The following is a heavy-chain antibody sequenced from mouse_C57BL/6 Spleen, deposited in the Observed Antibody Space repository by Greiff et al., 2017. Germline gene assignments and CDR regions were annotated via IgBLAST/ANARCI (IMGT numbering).Heavy chain of an antibody. CDR3: ASYYYGSSYAWFAY. J-gene: IGHJ3*01. V-gene: IGHV1-80*01. Sequence: QVQLQQSGAELVKPGASVKISCKASGYAFSSYWMNWVKQRPGKGLDGIGQIYPGDGDTNYNGKFKGKATLTADKSSSTAYMQLSSLTSEDSAVYFCASYYYGSSYAWFAYWGQGTLVTVSA. CDR1: GYAFSSYW. D-gene: IGHD1-1*01. CDR2: IYPGDGDT.